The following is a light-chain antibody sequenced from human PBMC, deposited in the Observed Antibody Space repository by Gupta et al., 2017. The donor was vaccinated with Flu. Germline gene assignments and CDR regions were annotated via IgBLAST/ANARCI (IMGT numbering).Light chain of an antibody. J-gene: IGKJ1*01. CDR1: RSVLYNSNDKNY. CDR2: WAS. CDR3: QQYYATASWT. Sequence: DIVMIQSSDSLAVSLVERATINCRSSRSVLYNSNDKNYLAWYQQQPGQPPKLLIYWASTRESGVPDRFSGSGSVTDFTLTISSLQAEDVSVYYCQQYYATASWTFGQGTKVEIK. V-gene: IGKV4-1*01.